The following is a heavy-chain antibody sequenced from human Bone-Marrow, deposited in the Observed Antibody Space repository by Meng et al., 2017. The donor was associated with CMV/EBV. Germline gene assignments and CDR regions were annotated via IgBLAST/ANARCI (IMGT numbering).Heavy chain of an antibody. CDR1: GGSISSSTHY. Sequence: SETLSLTCTVSGGSISSSTHYWGWIRQPPGKGLEWIGSVYYSGSTNYNPSLKSRVTISVDTSKNQFSLKLSSVTAADAAVYYCARGGYYYDSSGYYYGWFDPWGQGTLVTVSS. J-gene: IGHJ5*02. V-gene: IGHV4-39*07. CDR3: ARGGYYYDSSGYYYGWFDP. D-gene: IGHD3-22*01. CDR2: VYYSGST.